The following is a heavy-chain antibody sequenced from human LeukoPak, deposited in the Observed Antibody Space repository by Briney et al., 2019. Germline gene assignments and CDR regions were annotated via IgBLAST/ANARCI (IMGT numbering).Heavy chain of an antibody. D-gene: IGHD5-24*01. CDR1: GFTFSSYE. Sequence: GGSLRLSCAASGFTFSSYEMNWVRQAPGKGLEWVSYISSSGSTIYYADSVKGRFTISRDNAKNSLYLQMNSLRAEDTAVYYCATVEMATMEYWGPGTLVTVSS. V-gene: IGHV3-48*03. CDR2: ISSSGSTI. CDR3: ATVEMATMEY. J-gene: IGHJ4*02.